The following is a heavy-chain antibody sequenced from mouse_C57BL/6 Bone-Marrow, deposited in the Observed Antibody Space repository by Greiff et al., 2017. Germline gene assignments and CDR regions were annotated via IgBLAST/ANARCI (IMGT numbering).Heavy chain of an antibody. Sequence: DVHLVESGGDLVKPGGSLKLSCAASGFTFSSYGMSWVRQTPDKRLEWVATISSGGSYTYYPDSVKGRFTISRDNAKNTLYLQMSSLKSEDTAMYYCARRYYYYAMDYWGQGTSVTVSS. CDR1: GFTFSSYG. D-gene: IGHD1-1*01. V-gene: IGHV5-6*01. CDR2: ISSGGSYT. CDR3: ARRYYYYAMDY. J-gene: IGHJ4*01.